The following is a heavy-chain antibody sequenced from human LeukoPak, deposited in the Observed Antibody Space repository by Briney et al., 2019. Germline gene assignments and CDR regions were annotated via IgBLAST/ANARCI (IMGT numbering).Heavy chain of an antibody. D-gene: IGHD3-3*01. V-gene: IGHV4-34*01. CDR2: INHSGST. CDR3: ARGVRTYYDFWSGNPELYYFDY. J-gene: IGHJ4*02. Sequence: SETLSLTCAVYGGSFSGYYWSWIRQPPGKGLEWIGEINHSGSTNYNPSLKSRVTISVDTYKNQFSLKLSSVTAADTAVYYCARGVRTYYDFWSGNPELYYFDYWGQGTLVTVSS. CDR1: GGSFSGYY.